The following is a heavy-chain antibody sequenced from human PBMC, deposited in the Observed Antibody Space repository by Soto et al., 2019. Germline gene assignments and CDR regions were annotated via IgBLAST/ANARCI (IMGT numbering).Heavy chain of an antibody. CDR2: INPNSGGT. V-gene: IGHV1-2*04. CDR1: GYAFTGYY. D-gene: IGHD3-22*01. J-gene: IGHJ4*02. CDR3: ASAEPDYYDSSGYYRYYFDY. Sequence: ASVKVSCKASGYAFTGYYMHWVRQAPGQGLEWMGWINPNSGGTNYAQKFQGWVTMTRDTSISTAYMELSRLRSDDTAVYYCASAEPDYYDSSGYYRYYFDYWGQGTLVTVSS.